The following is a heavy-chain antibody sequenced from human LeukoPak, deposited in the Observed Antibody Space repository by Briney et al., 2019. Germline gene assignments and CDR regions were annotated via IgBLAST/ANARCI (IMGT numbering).Heavy chain of an antibody. D-gene: IGHD1-26*01. Sequence: GGSLRLPCAGSGFIFSDYYMRWIRQAPGKGLEWVAYISSSGSTIHYTDSVKGRFTISRDNAKNSLYLQMNSLTAEDTAVYYCARDPYSGSYSADVYYYYMDVWGKGTTVTVSS. V-gene: IGHV3-11*04. CDR3: ARDPYSGSYSADVYYYYMDV. CDR1: GFIFSDYY. CDR2: ISSSGSTI. J-gene: IGHJ6*03.